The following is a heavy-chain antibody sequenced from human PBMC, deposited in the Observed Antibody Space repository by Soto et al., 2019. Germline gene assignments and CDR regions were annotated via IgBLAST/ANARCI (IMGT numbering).Heavy chain of an antibody. CDR1: GGSFSGYY. Sequence: PSETLSLTCAVYGGSFSGYYWSWIRQPPGKRLEWIGEINHSGSTNFNPSLKSRVTISVDTSKNQFSLKLSSVTAADMALYYCARGDGYDLNYYYYMDVWGKGTTVTVSS. CDR2: INHSGST. D-gene: IGHD5-12*01. J-gene: IGHJ6*03. CDR3: ARGDGYDLNYYYYMDV. V-gene: IGHV4-34*01.